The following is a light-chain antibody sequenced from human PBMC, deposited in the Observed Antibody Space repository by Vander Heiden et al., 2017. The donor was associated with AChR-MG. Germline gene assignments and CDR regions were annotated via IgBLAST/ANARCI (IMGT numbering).Light chain of an antibody. CDR1: QSVSSK. CDR2: GAS. CDR3: QQYNNWPWT. V-gene: IGKV3-15*01. J-gene: IGKJ1*01. Sequence: EIVMTQSPASLSVSPGERATLICRASQSVSSKLAWYQQKPGQAPRLLIYGASTRATGIPARFSGSGSGTEFTLTISSLQSEDFAVYYCQQYNNWPWTFGHGTKVGIK.